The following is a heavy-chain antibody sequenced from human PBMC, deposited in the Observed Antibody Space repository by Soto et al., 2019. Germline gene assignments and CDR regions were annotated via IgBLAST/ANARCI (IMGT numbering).Heavy chain of an antibody. V-gene: IGHV3-48*01. J-gene: IGHJ3*02. CDR3: ARVNNRGDSSGPHDAFDI. D-gene: IGHD3-22*01. CDR1: GFTFSSYS. CDR2: ISSSSSTI. Sequence: GGSLRLSCAASGFTFSSYSMNWVRQAPGKGLEWVSYISSSSSTIYYADSVKGRFTISRANAKNSLYLQMNSLRAEDTAVYYCARVNNRGDSSGPHDAFDIWGQGTMVTVSS.